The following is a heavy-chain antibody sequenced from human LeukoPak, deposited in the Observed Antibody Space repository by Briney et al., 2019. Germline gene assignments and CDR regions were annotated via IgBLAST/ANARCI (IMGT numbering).Heavy chain of an antibody. Sequence: GGSLRLSCAASGFTFSSYGMHWVRQAPGKGLEWVAVISYDGSNKYHADSVKGRFTISRDNSKNTLYLQMNSLRAEDTAVYNCAKDGYSYGSQPDYWGQGTLVTVSS. CDR3: AKDGYSYGSQPDY. CDR2: ISYDGSNK. CDR1: GFTFSSYG. V-gene: IGHV3-30*18. D-gene: IGHD5-18*01. J-gene: IGHJ4*02.